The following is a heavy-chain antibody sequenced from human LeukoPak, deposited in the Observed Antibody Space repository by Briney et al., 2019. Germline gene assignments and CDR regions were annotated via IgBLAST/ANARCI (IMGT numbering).Heavy chain of an antibody. CDR2: ISYDGSNK. CDR3: AKGDKPVIAMVKFDY. V-gene: IGHV3-30*18. Sequence: GGSLRLSCAASGFTFSSYGMHWVRQAPGKGLEWVAVISYDGSNKYYADSVKGRFTISRDNSKNTLYMQMNSLRAEDTAVYYCAKGDKPVIAMVKFDYWGQGTLVTVSS. D-gene: IGHD5-18*01. J-gene: IGHJ4*02. CDR1: GFTFSSYG.